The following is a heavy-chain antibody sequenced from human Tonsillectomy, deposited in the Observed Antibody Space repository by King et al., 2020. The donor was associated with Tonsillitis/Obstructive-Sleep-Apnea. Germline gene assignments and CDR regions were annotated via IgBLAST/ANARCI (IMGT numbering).Heavy chain of an antibody. CDR2: IDPGDSDT. V-gene: IGHV5-51*03. CDR3: ARRMSYYSDAMDV. Sequence: QLVQSGAEVKKPGESLKISCKGSGYSFPSYWIAWVRQMPGKGLEWMGIIDPGDSDTRYSPSYQGQVTISADKSISTAYLQWSSLKASDTAMYFCARRMSYYSDAMDVWGQGTTVTVSS. J-gene: IGHJ6*02. CDR1: GYSFPSYW.